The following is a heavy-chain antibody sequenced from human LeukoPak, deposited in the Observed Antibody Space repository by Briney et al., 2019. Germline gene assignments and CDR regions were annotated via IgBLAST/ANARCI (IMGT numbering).Heavy chain of an antibody. V-gene: IGHV1-18*01. CDR2: IYVSSGET. J-gene: IGHJ5*01. CDR1: GYTFITHG. D-gene: IGHD2-21*01. CDR3: TRDVGVSRFDS. Sequence: ASVKVSCTASGYTFITHGISWVRQVPGQGLEWMGWIYVSSGETNYAQSLQGRVTMTTDTSTSTAYMELESLKSDDTAIYYCTRDVGVSRFDSWGQGTLVTVSP.